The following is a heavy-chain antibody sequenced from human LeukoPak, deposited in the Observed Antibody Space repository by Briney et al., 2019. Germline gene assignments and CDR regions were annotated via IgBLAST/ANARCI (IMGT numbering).Heavy chain of an antibody. J-gene: IGHJ4*02. CDR3: AREGGHIVVVTAISL. CDR1: GFTFSSYS. Sequence: QPGGSLRLSCAASGFTFSSYSMNWVRQAPGKGLEWVSYISSSSSTIYYADSVKGRFTISRDNAKNSLYLQMNSLRAEDTAVYYCAREGGHIVVVTAISLWGQGTLVTVSS. CDR2: ISSSSSTI. V-gene: IGHV3-48*04. D-gene: IGHD2-21*02.